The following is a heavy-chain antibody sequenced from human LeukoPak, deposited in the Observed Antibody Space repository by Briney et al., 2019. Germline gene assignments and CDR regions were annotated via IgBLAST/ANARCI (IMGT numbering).Heavy chain of an antibody. J-gene: IGHJ5*02. D-gene: IGHD5-18*01. V-gene: IGHV3-7*03. CDR1: GLTVRNHW. Sequence: GSLRLSCVASGLTVRNHWMSWVRQAQGKGLEWVANIREERGQEYYVDSVKGRFTISKNSAKNSLYLQMNTLRVEDTAMYYCASLDTAKQPLANHWGQGTLVTVSS. CDR2: IREERGQE. CDR3: ASLDTAKQPLANH.